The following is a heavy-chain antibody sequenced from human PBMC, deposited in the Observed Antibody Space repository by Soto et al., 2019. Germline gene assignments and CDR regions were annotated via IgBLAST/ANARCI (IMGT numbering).Heavy chain of an antibody. CDR2: IDPNDGEA. J-gene: IGHJ4*02. Sequence: KVSCKISGYTFTDHYIHWLRQAPGKGPEWMAFIDPNDGEAAYADRLQERVNLTADTSLDKVFMEVSSLSSEDTAVYYCASDLKGNMAPSXWGQVTQVTVSX. CDR3: ASDLKGNMAPSX. CDR1: GYTFTDHY. D-gene: IGHD3-10*01. V-gene: IGHV1-69-2*01.